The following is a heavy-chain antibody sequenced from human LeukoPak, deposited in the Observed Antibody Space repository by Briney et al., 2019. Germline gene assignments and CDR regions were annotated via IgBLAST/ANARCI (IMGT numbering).Heavy chain of an antibody. Sequence: GASVKVSCKASGYTFTSYGISWVRQAPGQGLEWMGWISAYNGNTNYAQKLQGIVTMTTDTSTSTAYMELRSLRSDDTAVYYCARAWGIDDFWSGYYRYNWFDPWGQGTLVTVSS. V-gene: IGHV1-18*01. J-gene: IGHJ5*02. CDR1: GYTFTSYG. CDR3: ARAWGIDDFWSGYYRYNWFDP. CDR2: ISAYNGNT. D-gene: IGHD3-3*01.